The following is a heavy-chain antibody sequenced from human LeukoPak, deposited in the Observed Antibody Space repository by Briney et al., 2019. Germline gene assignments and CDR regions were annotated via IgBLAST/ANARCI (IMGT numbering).Heavy chain of an antibody. V-gene: IGHV3-53*01. CDR1: GFTVISNY. D-gene: IGHD1-26*01. CDR3: AARKWELLFGTIDY. Sequence: GGSLRLSCAASGFTVISNYMSWFGQAPGKGREWVSVIYSGGSTYYADSVKGRFTISRDNSKNTLYLQMNSLRAEDTAVYYCAARKWELLFGTIDYWGQGTLVTVSS. J-gene: IGHJ4*02. CDR2: IYSGGST.